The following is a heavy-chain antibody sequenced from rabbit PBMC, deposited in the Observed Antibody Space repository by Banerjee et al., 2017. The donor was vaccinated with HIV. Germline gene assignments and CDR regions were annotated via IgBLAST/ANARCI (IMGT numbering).Heavy chain of an antibody. CDR3: ARDRIRGAGYAGDGYAMSL. D-gene: IGHD6-1*01. V-gene: IGHV1S45*01. CDR2: INTSSGNT. J-gene: IGHJ4*01. Sequence: QEQLEESGGGLVQPEGSLTLTCTVSGLSFSNKYVMCWVHQAPGKGLEWIACINTSSGNTVYASWAKGRFTISKTSSTTVTLQMTSLTAADTATYFCARDRIRGAGYAGDGYAMSLWGPGTLVTVS. CDR1: GLSFSNKYV.